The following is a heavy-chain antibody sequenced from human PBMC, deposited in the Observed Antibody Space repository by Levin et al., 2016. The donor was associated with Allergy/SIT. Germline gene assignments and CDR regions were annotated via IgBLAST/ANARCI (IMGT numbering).Heavy chain of an antibody. V-gene: IGHV4-59*13. CDR1: RESSSGDY. CDR2: MYYSGTT. J-gene: IGHJ5*02. Sequence: SESLSLTCAVYRESSSGDYWSWVRLPPGKGLEWIGYMYYSGTTYYNPSLESRVSISVDRSRNHLSLKLSSVTAADAAVYYCARGSRGNWNNYSWWFDPWGQGTLVTVSS. D-gene: IGHD1/OR15-1a*01. CDR3: ARGSRGNWNNYSWWFDP.